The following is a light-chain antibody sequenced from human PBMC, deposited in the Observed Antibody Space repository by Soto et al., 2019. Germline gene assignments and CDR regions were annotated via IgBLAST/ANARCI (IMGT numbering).Light chain of an antibody. CDR1: QSISSW. CDR3: QQYNSYSGT. V-gene: IGKV1-5*01. J-gene: IGKJ1*01. CDR2: DAS. Sequence: DIQMTQSPSTLSASLGDRVTITCRASQSISSWLAWYQHKPGKAPKLLIYDASNLDSGVPSRFSGSGSGTEFSLTISNLQPDDCATYYCQQYNSYSGTFGQGTKVDIK.